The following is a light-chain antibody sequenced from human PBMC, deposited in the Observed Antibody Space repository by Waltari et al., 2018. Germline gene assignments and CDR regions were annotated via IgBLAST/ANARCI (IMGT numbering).Light chain of an antibody. J-gene: IGKJ4*01. CDR2: AAS. CDR1: QSISSY. Sequence: DIQMTQSPSSLSASVGDRVTITCRASQSISSYLNWYQHKPGKAPKPLIYAASSLQSGVPSRFSGSVSGTDFTLTISSLQPEDFATYYCQQSYSTPLTFGGGTKVEIK. V-gene: IGKV1-39*01. CDR3: QQSYSTPLT.